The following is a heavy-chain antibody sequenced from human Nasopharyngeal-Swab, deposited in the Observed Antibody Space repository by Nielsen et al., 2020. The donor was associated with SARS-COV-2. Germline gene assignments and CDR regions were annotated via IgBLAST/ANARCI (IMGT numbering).Heavy chain of an antibody. D-gene: IGHD3-22*01. Sequence: GESLKISCAASGFTFSRYRMHWVRQAPGKGLEWVAGISYDGSSKYYADSVKGRFTISRDNSKNTLYLQMNSLRAEDTAVFYCASTPLDSSGYYYAFHHWGQGILVTVSS. CDR3: ASTPLDSSGYYYAFHH. CDR2: ISYDGSSK. J-gene: IGHJ4*02. V-gene: IGHV3-30-3*01. CDR1: GFTFSRYR.